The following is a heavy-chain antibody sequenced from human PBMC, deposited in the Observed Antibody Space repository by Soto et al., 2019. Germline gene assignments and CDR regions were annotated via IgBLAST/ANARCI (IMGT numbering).Heavy chain of an antibody. CDR1: GYTFTKYG. V-gene: IGHV1-18*01. CDR2: ISGSSGNA. D-gene: IGHD3-16*01. J-gene: IGHJ4*02. CDR3: AREMAGLGGEYDY. Sequence: QVQLVQSGAEVKNPGASVKVSCKTSGYTFTKYGVGWVRQAPGQGLEWMGWISGSSGNANYAEKVQGRITLTTDTSTRPAYIELRSLRSDDTAVDYCAREMAGLGGEYDYWGQGTLVTVSS.